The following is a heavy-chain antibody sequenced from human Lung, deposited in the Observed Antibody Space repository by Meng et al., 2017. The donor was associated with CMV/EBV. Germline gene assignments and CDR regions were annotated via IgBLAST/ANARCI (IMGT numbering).Heavy chain of an antibody. Sequence: ASVKVSXKASGYTFTGYNIHWVRQAPGQGLEWMGWINPNTGDTKYAQKFQGRVTLTRDTSISTAYMELSRLKSDDTAVFFCARLFHTSLGTNYYYGMDVWGQGTTVXVSS. V-gene: IGHV1-2*02. J-gene: IGHJ6*02. CDR1: GYTFTGYN. CDR3: ARLFHTSLGTNYYYGMDV. D-gene: IGHD3-10*01. CDR2: INPNTGDT.